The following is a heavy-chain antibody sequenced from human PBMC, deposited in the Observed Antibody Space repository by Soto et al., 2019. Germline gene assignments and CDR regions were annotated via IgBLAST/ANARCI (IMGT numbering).Heavy chain of an antibody. D-gene: IGHD3-3*01. CDR3: ARGGHRQRFLEWLPSV. CDR1: GYTFTGYY. V-gene: IGHV1-2*02. Sequence: VASVKVSCKASGYTFTGYYMHWVRQAPGQGLEWMGWINPNSGGTNYAQKFQGRVTMTRDTSISTAYMELSRLRSDGTAVYYCARGGHRQRFLEWLPSVWGQGTLVT. CDR2: INPNSGGT. J-gene: IGHJ4*02.